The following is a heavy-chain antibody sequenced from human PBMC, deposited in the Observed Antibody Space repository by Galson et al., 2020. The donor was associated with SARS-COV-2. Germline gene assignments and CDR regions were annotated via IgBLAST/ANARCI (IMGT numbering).Heavy chain of an antibody. D-gene: IGHD6-13*01. CDR3: SRGMSSSWHFSDF. CDR2: ITSSSTT. Sequence: GGSLETPCAALGFTFRSYHMHWVRQPPGQGLEGVSFITSSSTTYYADSVKGRFTISRDNAKNSLCLQRSGLRDDDTALYYCSRGMSSSWHFSDFWGQGALVTVSS. CDR1: GFTFRSYH. V-gene: IGHV3-48*02. J-gene: IGHJ4*02.